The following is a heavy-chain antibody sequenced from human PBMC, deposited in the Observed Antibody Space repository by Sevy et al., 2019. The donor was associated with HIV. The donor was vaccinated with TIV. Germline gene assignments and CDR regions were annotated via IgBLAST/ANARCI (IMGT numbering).Heavy chain of an antibody. CDR3: SRGLATADTPEYYFDY. D-gene: IGHD5-12*01. J-gene: IGHJ4*02. V-gene: IGHV3-49*03. CDR2: ITRNSYEAYGGTT. Sequence: GGSLRLSCTASGFTFDDYAMSWFRQAPGKGLEWVAFITRNSYEAYGGTTEYAASVKGRFIISRDDSKSTAYLQMNSLKTEDTAVYYCSRGLATADTPEYYFDYWGQGTLVTVSS. CDR1: GFTFDDYA.